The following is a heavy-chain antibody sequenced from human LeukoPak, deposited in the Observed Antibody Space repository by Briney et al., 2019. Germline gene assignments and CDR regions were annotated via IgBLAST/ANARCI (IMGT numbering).Heavy chain of an antibody. CDR2: INPSGGST. CDR3: ARDYGGYDHKIPHYYYYGMDV. Sequence: VASVKVSCKASGYTFTSYYMHWVRQAPGQGLEWMGIINPSGGSTSYAQKFQGRVTITADESTSTAYMELSSLRSEDTAVYYCARDYGGYDHKIPHYYYYGMDVWGQGTTVTVSS. D-gene: IGHD5-12*01. J-gene: IGHJ6*02. V-gene: IGHV1-46*01. CDR1: GYTFTSYY.